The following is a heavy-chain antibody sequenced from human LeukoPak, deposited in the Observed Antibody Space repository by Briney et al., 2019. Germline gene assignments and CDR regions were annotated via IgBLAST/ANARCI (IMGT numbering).Heavy chain of an antibody. CDR3: ARSTYYYDSSGYYLGY. J-gene: IGHJ4*02. CDR2: IYSGGST. Sequence: PGGSLRLSCAASGFTVSSNYMSWVRQAPGKGLELVSVIYSGGSTYYADSVKGRFTISRDNAKNSLYLQMDSLRAEDTAVYYCARSTYYYDSSGYYLGYWGQGTLVTVSS. D-gene: IGHD3-22*01. V-gene: IGHV3-53*01. CDR1: GFTVSSNY.